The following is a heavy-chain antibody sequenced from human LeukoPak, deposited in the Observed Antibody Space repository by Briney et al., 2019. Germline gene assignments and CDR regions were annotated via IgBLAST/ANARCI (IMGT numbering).Heavy chain of an antibody. CDR1: GGTFSSYA. V-gene: IGHV1-69*04. Sequence: SVKVSCKASGGTFSSYAISWVRQAPGQGLEWMGRIIPILGIANYAQKFQGRVTITADKSTSTAYMELSSLRSEDTAVYYCAGGGPGSRTPSWFDPWGQGTLVTVSS. CDR3: AGGGPGSRTPSWFDP. D-gene: IGHD3-10*01. J-gene: IGHJ5*02. CDR2: IIPILGIA.